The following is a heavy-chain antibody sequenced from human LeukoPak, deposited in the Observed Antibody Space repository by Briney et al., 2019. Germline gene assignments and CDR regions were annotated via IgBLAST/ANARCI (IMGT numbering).Heavy chain of an antibody. V-gene: IGHV3-9*01. D-gene: IGHD6-13*01. J-gene: IGHJ5*02. CDR3: AKGSSSWDGYKGNYDP. CDR1: GFTFGDYA. CDR2: ISWNSDSI. Sequence: GGSLRLSCAASGFTFGDYAMRWVRQAPGKGLEWVSGISWNSDSIGYADSVKGRFTISRDNSKNTLYLQMNSLRAEDTAVYYCAKGSSSWDGYKGNYDPWGQGTLVTV.